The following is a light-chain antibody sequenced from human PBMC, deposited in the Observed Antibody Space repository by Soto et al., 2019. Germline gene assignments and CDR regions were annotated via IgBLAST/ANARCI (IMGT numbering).Light chain of an antibody. CDR1: SSNIGAGYD. CDR2: ANT. CDR3: QSYDSGLSVVI. Sequence: QLVLTQPPSVSEAPGQRVTIPCTGSSSNIGAGYDVHWYQQLPGTVPKLLIYANTNRPSGVPDRFSGSKSGTSASLAITGLQAEDEADYYCQSYDSGLSVVIFGGGTKLTVL. J-gene: IGLJ2*01. V-gene: IGLV1-40*01.